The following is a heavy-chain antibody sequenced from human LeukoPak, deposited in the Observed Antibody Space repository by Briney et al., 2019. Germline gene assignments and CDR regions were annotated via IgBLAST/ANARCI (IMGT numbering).Heavy chain of an antibody. Sequence: ASVKVSCKASGYTFTGYYMHWVRQAPGQGLEWMGWINPNSGGTNYAPKFQGRVTMTRDTSISTAYMELSRLRSDDTAVYYCARGLATYDSSGYTAFDIWGQGTMVTVSS. J-gene: IGHJ3*02. CDR3: ARGLATYDSSGYTAFDI. CDR2: INPNSGGT. CDR1: GYTFTGYY. V-gene: IGHV1-2*02. D-gene: IGHD3-22*01.